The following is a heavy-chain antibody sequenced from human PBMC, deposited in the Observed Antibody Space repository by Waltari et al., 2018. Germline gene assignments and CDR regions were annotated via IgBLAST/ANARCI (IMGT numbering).Heavy chain of an antibody. CDR2: ISGSGGST. CDR1: GFTFSSYA. Sequence: EVQLLESGGGLAQRGGSLRLSCAASGFTFSSYAMSWVRQAPGKGLEWVSAISGSGGSTYYADSVKGRLTISRDNSKKTLYRQMNSLRAEDTAVYYCAKEGRPQIQLWLREGEYWGQGTLVTVSS. D-gene: IGHD5-18*01. CDR3: AKEGRPQIQLWLREGEY. V-gene: IGHV3-23*01. J-gene: IGHJ4*02.